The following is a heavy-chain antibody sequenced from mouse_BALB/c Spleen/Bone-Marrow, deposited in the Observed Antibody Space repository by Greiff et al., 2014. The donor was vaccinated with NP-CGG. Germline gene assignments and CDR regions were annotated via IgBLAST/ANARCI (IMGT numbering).Heavy chain of an antibody. CDR2: ISCYNGAT. D-gene: IGHD2-2*01. Sequence: LVKTGASVKISCKASAYSFTGYYMHWVKQSHGKSLEWIGYISCYNGATTYNQKFKGKATFTVDTSSSTAYMQFNSLTSEDSAVYYCASGYYGYAIDYWGQGTLVTVSA. CDR1: AYSFTGYY. J-gene: IGHJ3*01. V-gene: IGHV1S34*01. CDR3: ASGYYGYAIDY.